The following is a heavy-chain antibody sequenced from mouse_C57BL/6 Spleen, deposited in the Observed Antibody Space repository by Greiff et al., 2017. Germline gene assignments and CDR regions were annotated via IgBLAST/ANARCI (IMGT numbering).Heavy chain of an antibody. CDR3: TGGATDWYFDV. V-gene: IGHV6-3*01. CDR2: IRLKSDNYAT. Sequence: EVKVEESGGGLVQPGGSMKLSCVASGFTFSNYWMNWVRQSPEKGLEWVAQIRLKSDNYATHYAESVKGRFTISRDDSKSSVYLQMNNLRAEDTGIYYCTGGATDWYFDVWGTGTTVTVSS. J-gene: IGHJ1*03. D-gene: IGHD4-1*02. CDR1: GFTFSNYW.